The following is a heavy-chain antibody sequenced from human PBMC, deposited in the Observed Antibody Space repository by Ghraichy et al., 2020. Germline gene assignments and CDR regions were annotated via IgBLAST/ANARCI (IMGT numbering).Heavy chain of an antibody. D-gene: IGHD3-22*01. CDR3: AKLSSIRGYYGYFDY. CDR2: ISGSGGST. V-gene: IGHV3-23*01. CDR1: GFTFSSYA. Sequence: GGSLRLSCAASGFTFSSYAMSWVRQAPGKGLEWVSAISGSGGSTYYADSVKGRFTISRDNSKNTLYLQMNSLRAEDTAVYYCAKLSSIRGYYGYFDYWGQGTLVTVSS. J-gene: IGHJ4*02.